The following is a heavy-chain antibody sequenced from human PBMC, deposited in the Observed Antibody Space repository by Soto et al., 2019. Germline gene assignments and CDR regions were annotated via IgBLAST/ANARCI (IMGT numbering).Heavy chain of an antibody. Sequence: QVQLVESGGGVVQPGRSLRLSCAASGFSVDSYALHWVRQAPGKGLYWVAVISYDGSNRYLADSVRGRFTISRDNSTNTLFLQTNSLRAEDTAVYFCARGMYSIWGHFDYWGQGTRVTVSS. CDR3: ARGMYSIWGHFDY. CDR2: ISYDGSNR. J-gene: IGHJ4*02. CDR1: GFSVDSYA. V-gene: IGHV3-30-3*01. D-gene: IGHD3-16*01.